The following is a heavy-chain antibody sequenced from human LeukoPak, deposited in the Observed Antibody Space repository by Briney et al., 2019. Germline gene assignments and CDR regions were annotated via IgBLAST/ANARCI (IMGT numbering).Heavy chain of an antibody. V-gene: IGHV3-7*04. J-gene: IGHJ4*02. CDR1: GFTFSNYW. CDR3: ARDQGAYHLLGSDF. Sequence: GGSLRLSCAASGFTFSNYWMSWVRQAPGKGLEWVASIKQDGSEIYYVDSVKGRFTISRDNAKSSLYLQMNSLRAEDTAVYFCARDQGAYHLLGSDFWGQGTLVTVSS. D-gene: IGHD2-2*01. CDR2: IKQDGSEI.